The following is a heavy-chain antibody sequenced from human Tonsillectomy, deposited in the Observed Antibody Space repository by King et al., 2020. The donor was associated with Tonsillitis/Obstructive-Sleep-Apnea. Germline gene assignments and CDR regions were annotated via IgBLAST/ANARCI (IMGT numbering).Heavy chain of an antibody. CDR3: AETVGDFWSAQHLGH. Sequence: VQLVESGGGLVQPGGSLRLSCAASGFTFRSYAMNWVRQAPGKGLEWVSGISDGGGGTYYADSVKGRFTISRDNSKNTLSLQLNSLRAEDTAMYYCAETVGDFWSAQHLGHRGQGTLVTVSS. D-gene: IGHD3-3*01. J-gene: IGHJ4*02. CDR1: GFTFRSYA. V-gene: IGHV3-23*04. CDR2: ISDGGGGT.